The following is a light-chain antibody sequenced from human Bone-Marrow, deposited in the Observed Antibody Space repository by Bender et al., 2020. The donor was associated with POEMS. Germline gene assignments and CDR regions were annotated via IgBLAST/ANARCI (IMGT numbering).Light chain of an antibody. V-gene: IGLV2-14*03. CDR1: SSDIGYSDY. CDR3: CSHAGLSTPVV. J-gene: IGLJ2*01. CDR2: DVT. Sequence: QSVLTQPASVSGSPGQSITISCTGSSSDIGYSDYVSWYQQHPDKAPKLMIYDVTSRPSGVPDRFSGSKSGNTASLTISGLQAEDEADYYCCSHAGLSTPVVFGGGTHLTVL.